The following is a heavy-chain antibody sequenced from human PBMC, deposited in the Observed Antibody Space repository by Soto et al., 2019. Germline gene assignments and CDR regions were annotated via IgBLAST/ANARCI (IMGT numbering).Heavy chain of an antibody. Sequence: EVQLVESGGGLVQPGGSLRLSCATSGFTFSSYSMNWVRQTPGKGLEWISYSRSYDDTKFYADSVKGRFTISRDNAKNSIYLQMNNLRDDDTAVYYCARDPHALDYWGQGTLVTVSS. CDR2: SRSYDDTK. D-gene: IGHD3-3*02. CDR3: ARDPHALDY. J-gene: IGHJ4*02. CDR1: GFTFSSYS. V-gene: IGHV3-48*02.